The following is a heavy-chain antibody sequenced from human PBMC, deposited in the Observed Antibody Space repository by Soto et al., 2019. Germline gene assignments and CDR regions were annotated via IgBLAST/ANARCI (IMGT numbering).Heavy chain of an antibody. Sequence: PGGSLRLSCAASGFTFGIYAMSWVRQAPGKGLEWVSSISGSGGSIYYAHSVKGRCTISRDKTTNTLDLQMTSLRAEDTAVYHCARVAPEYSSTPRRFDFWGQAT. D-gene: IGHD6-13*01. CDR3: ARVAPEYSSTPRRFDF. CDR1: GFTFGIYA. CDR2: ISGSGGSI. V-gene: IGHV3-23*01. J-gene: IGHJ4*02.